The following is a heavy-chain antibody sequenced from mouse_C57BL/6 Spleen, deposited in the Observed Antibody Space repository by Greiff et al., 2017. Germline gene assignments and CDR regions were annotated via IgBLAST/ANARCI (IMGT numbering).Heavy chain of an antibody. CDR1: GYAFSSYW. D-gene: IGHD2-5*01. J-gene: IGHJ4*01. CDR3: ARRNSNYAMAY. Sequence: QVQLQQSGAELVKPGASVKISCKASGYAFSSYWMNWVKQRPGKGLEWIGQIYPGDGDTNYNGKFKGKATLTADKSSSTAYMQLSSLTSEDSAVYFCARRNSNYAMAYWGQGTSVTVSS. V-gene: IGHV1-80*01. CDR2: IYPGDGDT.